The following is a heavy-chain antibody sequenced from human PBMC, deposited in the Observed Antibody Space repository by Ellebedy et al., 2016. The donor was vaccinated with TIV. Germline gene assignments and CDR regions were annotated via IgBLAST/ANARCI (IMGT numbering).Heavy chain of an antibody. CDR1: GYTFTSYY. V-gene: IGHV1-46*01. CDR2: INPSGGST. CDR3: AIRYCTNGVCYPDY. J-gene: IGHJ4*02. Sequence: ASVKVSCXASGYTFTSYYMHWVRQAPGQGLEWMGIINPSGGSTSYAQKFQGRVTITADESTSTAYMELSSLRSEDTAVYYCAIRYCTNGVCYPDYWGQGTLVTVSS. D-gene: IGHD2-8*01.